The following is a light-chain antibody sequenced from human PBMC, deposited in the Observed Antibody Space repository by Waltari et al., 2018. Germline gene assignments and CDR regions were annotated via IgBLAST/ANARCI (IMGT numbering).Light chain of an antibody. CDR3: QQRINWPRT. Sequence: PGERATLPCRASQSVSSYLAWYQQKPGQAPRLLIYDASNRATGIPARFSGSGSGTDFTLTISCLEPEDFAVYYCQQRINWPRTFGQGTKLAI. V-gene: IGKV3-11*01. J-gene: IGKJ2*01. CDR1: QSVSSY. CDR2: DAS.